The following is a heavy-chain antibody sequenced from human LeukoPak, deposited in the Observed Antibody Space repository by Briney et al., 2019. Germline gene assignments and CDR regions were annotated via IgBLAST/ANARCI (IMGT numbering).Heavy chain of an antibody. V-gene: IGHV3-7*01. J-gene: IGHJ4*02. CDR2: IKQDGSEK. Sequence: PGGSLGLSCAASGFTFSSDWISWVRQAPGKRLEWVDNIKQDGSEKYYVDSVKGRFTISRDNAKNSLYLQMNSLRAEDTAVYYCAREMATTLDYWGQGTLVTVSS. CDR3: AREMATTLDY. CDR1: GFTFSSDW. D-gene: IGHD5-24*01.